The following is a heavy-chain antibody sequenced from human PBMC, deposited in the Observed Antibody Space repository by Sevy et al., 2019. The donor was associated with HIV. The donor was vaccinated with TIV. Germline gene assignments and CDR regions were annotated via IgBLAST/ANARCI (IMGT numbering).Heavy chain of an antibody. V-gene: IGHV1-18*01. D-gene: IGHD3-3*01. CDR2: ISAYNGNT. J-gene: IGHJ3*02. CDR3: ARVGYDFWSGYSRGAAFDI. CDR1: GYTFTSYG. Sequence: ASVKVSCKASGYTFTSYGISWVRQAPGQGLEWMGWISAYNGNTNYAQKLQGRVTMTTDTSTSTAYMELRSLRSDDTAGYYCARVGYDFWSGYSRGAAFDIWGQGTMVTVSS.